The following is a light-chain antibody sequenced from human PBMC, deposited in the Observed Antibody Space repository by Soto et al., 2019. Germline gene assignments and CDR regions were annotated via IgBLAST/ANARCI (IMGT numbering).Light chain of an antibody. CDR2: AAS. J-gene: IGKJ1*01. CDR1: QSISSY. CDR3: QQSYSTPRT. V-gene: IGKV1-39*01. Sequence: IQMTQSPSSLSASAGDRVTITCRASQSISSYLNWYQQKPGKAPNLLIYAASSLQSGVPSRFSGSGSGTDFTLTISSLQPKDFATYYCQQSYSTPRTFGQGTKVEIK.